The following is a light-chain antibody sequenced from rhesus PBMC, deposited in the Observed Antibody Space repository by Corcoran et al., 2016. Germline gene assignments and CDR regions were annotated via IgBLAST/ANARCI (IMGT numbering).Light chain of an antibody. CDR2: RAS. V-gene: IGKV1-69*01. CDR3: QQHDYLPLT. CDR1: QGIRLS. J-gene: IGKJ4*01. Sequence: DIQMTQSPSSLSASVGDRVTIPCRASQGIRLSLAWYQQKPGKAPKLLIYRASIWETGVPSRFSGSGSVTDFTLTIISLQPEDIATYFCQQHDYLPLTFGGGTTVEL.